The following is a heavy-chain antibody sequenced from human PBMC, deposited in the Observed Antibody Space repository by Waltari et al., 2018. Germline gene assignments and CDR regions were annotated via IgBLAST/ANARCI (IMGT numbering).Heavy chain of an antibody. CDR2: IYHTGST. Sequence: QLQLQESGPGLVKPSATLSLTCPVPGGSFSNASYYLGWIRQPPGKGLEWIGSIYHTGSTYYNPSLKSRVTVSQDTPKNQFSLKLSSVTAADTALYYCARATRIMITFGGVIAFDPWGQGTLVTVSS. V-gene: IGHV4-39*01. CDR3: ARATRIMITFGGVIAFDP. J-gene: IGHJ5*02. D-gene: IGHD3-16*02. CDR1: GGSFSNASYY.